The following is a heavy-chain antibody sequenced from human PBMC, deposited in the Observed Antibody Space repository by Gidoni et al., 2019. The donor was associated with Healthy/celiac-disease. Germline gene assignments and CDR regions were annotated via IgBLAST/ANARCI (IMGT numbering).Heavy chain of an antibody. Sequence: EVQLVESGGGLVQPGGSLSLSCAASGFTFSSYWMHWVRQAPGKGLVWVSRINSDGSSTSYADSVKGRFTISRDNAKNTLYLQMNSLRAEDTAVYYCARAPSAIDAFDIWGQGTMVTVSS. V-gene: IGHV3-74*01. D-gene: IGHD6-25*01. CDR3: ARAPSAIDAFDI. J-gene: IGHJ3*02. CDR1: GFTFSSYW. CDR2: INSDGSST.